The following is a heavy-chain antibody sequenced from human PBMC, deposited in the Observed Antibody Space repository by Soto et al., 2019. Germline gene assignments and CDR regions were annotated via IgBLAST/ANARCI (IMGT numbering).Heavy chain of an antibody. Sequence: SETLSLTCTVSGGSISSGGYYWSWIRQHPGKXLXWXXXIXYXGXTXXXXSLKSRVTISVDTSKNQFSLKLSPVTAADTAVYYCARDMSDAFDIWGQGTMVTVSS. CDR2: IXYXGXT. CDR1: GGSISSGGYY. J-gene: IGHJ3*02. V-gene: IGHV4-31*03. CDR3: ARDMSDAFDI. D-gene: IGHD3-10*02.